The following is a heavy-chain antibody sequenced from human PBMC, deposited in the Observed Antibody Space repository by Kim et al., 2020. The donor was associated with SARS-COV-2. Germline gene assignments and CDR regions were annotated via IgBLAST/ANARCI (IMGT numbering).Heavy chain of an antibody. V-gene: IGHV1-18*01. CDR1: GYTFTSYG. J-gene: IGHJ5*02. Sequence: ASVKVSCKASGYTFTSYGISWVRQAPGQGLEWMGWISAYNGNTNYAQKLQGRVTMTTDTSTSTAYMELRSLRSDDTAVYYCARDRATMVRGGGWFDPWGQGTLVTVSS. CDR3: ARDRATMVRGGGWFDP. D-gene: IGHD3-10*01. CDR2: ISAYNGNT.